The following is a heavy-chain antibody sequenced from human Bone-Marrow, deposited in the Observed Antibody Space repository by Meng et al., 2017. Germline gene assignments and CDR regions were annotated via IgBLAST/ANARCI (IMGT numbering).Heavy chain of an antibody. CDR1: GGSFSGYY. V-gene: IGHV4-34*01. CDR3: ARGNCSSTSCYRKWFDP. J-gene: IGHJ5*02. Sequence: SQTLSLTCAVYGGSFSGYYWSWIRQPPGKGLEWIGSIYYSGSTYYNPSLKSRVTISVDTSKNQFSLKLSSVTAADTAVYYCARGNCSSTSCYRKWFDPWGQGTLVTVSS. D-gene: IGHD2-2*01. CDR2: IYYSGST.